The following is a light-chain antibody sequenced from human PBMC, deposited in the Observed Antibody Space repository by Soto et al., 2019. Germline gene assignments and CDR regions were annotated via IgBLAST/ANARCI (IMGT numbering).Light chain of an antibody. CDR1: SSDVGTYNL. V-gene: IGLV2-23*02. CDR3: CSYGGVGNLF. Sequence: QSALTQPASVSGSPGQSITISCTGTSSDVGTYNLVSWYQQHPGKAPKLMIYEVNKRPSGVSNRFSGSKSGNTASLTISGLQAEDEADYYCCSYGGVGNLFFDGGTKLTVL. J-gene: IGLJ2*01. CDR2: EVN.